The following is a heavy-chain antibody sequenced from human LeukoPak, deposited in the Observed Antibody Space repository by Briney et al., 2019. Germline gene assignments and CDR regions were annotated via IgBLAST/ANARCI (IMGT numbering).Heavy chain of an antibody. Sequence: PGGSLRLSCVASGFTFAGYAMTWVRQAPGKGLEWVSTISTSGSSTYSADSVKGRFTISRDNSKNTLYLQMNSLRAEDTAIYYCAKPSGSSSWYNSFDYWGREPWSPSPQ. J-gene: IGHJ4*02. V-gene: IGHV3-23*01. CDR3: AKPSGSSSWYNSFDY. D-gene: IGHD6-13*01. CDR2: ISTSGSST. CDR1: GFTFAGYA.